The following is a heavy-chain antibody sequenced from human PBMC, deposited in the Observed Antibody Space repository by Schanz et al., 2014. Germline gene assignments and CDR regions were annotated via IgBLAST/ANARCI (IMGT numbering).Heavy chain of an antibody. CDR3: ARGGGPEDVFDI. V-gene: IGHV1-2*02. CDR1: GRPLSAYH. J-gene: IGHJ3*02. Sequence: QVQLVESGAEVKKPGASVKVSCQASGRPLSAYHIHWARQAPGQGLQWMGWVSPVSGGTNYAQKFQGRVTMTWDTSVDTAYMELTSLTYDDTAVYYCARGGGPEDVFDIWGQGTILTVSS. D-gene: IGHD5-12*01. CDR2: VSPVSGGT.